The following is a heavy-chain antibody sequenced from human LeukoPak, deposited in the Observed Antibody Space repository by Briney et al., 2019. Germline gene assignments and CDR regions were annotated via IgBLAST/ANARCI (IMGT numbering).Heavy chain of an antibody. Sequence: GGSLRLSCAASGFTFSSYGMHWVRQAPGKGLEWVAVISYDGSNKYYADSVKGRFTISRDNSKNTLYLQMNSLRAEDTAVYYCAKEVTMVRGVIRLYYFDYWGQGTLVTVSS. CDR1: GFTFSSYG. J-gene: IGHJ4*02. V-gene: IGHV3-30*18. CDR3: AKEVTMVRGVIRLYYFDY. CDR2: ISYDGSNK. D-gene: IGHD3-10*01.